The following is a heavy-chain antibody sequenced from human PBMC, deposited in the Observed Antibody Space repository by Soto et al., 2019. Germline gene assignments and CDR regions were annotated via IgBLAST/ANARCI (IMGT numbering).Heavy chain of an antibody. V-gene: IGHV2-5*02. CDR1: GFSLSTSGVG. CDR3: AHRPYYYDSSGYSAFDY. J-gene: IGHJ4*02. Sequence: QITLKESGPTLVKPTQTLTLTCTFSGFSLSTSGVGVGWIRQPPGKSLEWRALIYWDDDKRYSPSLKSRLTITKDTFKNQVVLTLTNMDPVDTATYYCAHRPYYYDSSGYSAFDYWGQGTLVTVSS. D-gene: IGHD3-22*01. CDR2: IYWDDDK.